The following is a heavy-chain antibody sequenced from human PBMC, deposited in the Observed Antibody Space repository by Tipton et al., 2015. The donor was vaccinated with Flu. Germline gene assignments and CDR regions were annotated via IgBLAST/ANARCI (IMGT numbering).Heavy chain of an antibody. V-gene: IGHV4-38-2*01. CDR2: MYQDGSA. CDR1: GYSISSGYY. Sequence: TLSLTCPVSGYSISSGYYWGWIRQPPGKGLEWIGGMYQDGSAYYNPSLKSRVTISLEKSRNQFSLRLTSVTAADTAVYYCVNIFCADECYSFVPTRSDYWGQGTLVTVSS. D-gene: IGHD2-21*01. CDR3: VNIFCADECYSFVPTRSDY. J-gene: IGHJ4*02.